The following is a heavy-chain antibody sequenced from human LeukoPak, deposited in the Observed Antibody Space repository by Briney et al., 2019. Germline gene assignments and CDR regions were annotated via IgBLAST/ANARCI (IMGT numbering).Heavy chain of an antibody. CDR1: GFTVSSNY. J-gene: IGHJ3*02. Sequence: GGSLRLSCAASGFTVSSNYMSWVRQAPGKGLEWVAVISYDGSNKYYADSVKGRFTISRDNSKNTLYLQMNSLRAEDTAVYYCARDRVTGTGRGSLGAFDIWGQGTMVTVSS. CDR2: ISYDGSNK. V-gene: IGHV3-30-3*01. D-gene: IGHD1/OR15-1a*01. CDR3: ARDRVTGTGRGSLGAFDI.